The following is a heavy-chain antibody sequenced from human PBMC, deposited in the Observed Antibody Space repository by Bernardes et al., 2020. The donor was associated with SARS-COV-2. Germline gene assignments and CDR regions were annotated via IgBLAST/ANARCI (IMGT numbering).Heavy chain of an antibody. CDR1: GYIFTTYG. CDR3: ARDLVKNDGGY. CDR2: IDAENENT. V-gene: IGHV1-18*04. Sequence: ASVKVSCKASGYIFTTYGISWVRQAPGQGLEWMGWIDAENENTNYAQKFQDRIIMTTDTSTSTAYMELRSLRSDDTAVYYCARDLVKNDGGYWGQGTLVTVSS. J-gene: IGHJ4*02. D-gene: IGHD3-16*01.